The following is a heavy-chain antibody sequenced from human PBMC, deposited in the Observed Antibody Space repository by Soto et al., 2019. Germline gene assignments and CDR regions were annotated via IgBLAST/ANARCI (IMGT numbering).Heavy chain of an antibody. V-gene: IGHV1-46*01. CDR2: INPSGGST. CDR1: GYTFTSYY. D-gene: IGHD3-10*01. J-gene: IGHJ3*02. Sequence: ALLKVSCKASGYTFTSYYMHWVRQAPGQGLEWMGIINPSGGSTSYAQKFQGRVTMTRDTSTSTVYMELSSLRSEDTAVYYCARVGSSGAFDIWGQGTMVTVSS. CDR3: ARVGSSGAFDI.